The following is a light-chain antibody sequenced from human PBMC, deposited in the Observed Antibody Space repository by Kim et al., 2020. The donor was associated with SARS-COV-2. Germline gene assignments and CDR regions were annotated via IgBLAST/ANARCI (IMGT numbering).Light chain of an antibody. J-gene: IGLJ2*01. CDR2: DKN. Sequence: RTVGITTLQGDLRRNYEATCQQKQPRQATILINYDKNNRPSGIPDRFSGSNSGNTASLTITGTQAGDEADYYCNSRDSNENGFFGGGTQLTVL. V-gene: IGLV3-19*01. CDR3: NSRDSNENGF. CDR1: LRRNYE.